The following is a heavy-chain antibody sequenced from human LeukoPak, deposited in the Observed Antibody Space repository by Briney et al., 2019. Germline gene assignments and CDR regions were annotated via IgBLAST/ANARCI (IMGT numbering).Heavy chain of an antibody. CDR2: IYPADADT. CDR3: TRLTSRGSAYNSVDD. D-gene: IGHD5-24*01. Sequence: GESLKISCKGSGYRFTNYSSGWVRQMPGKGLEWMGIIYPADADTRYRPSFRGQVTISVDKSINTAYLQWRSLKASDTDMYYCTRLTSRGSAYNSVDDWGQGTMITVSS. V-gene: IGHV5-51*01. J-gene: IGHJ4*02. CDR1: GYRFTNYS.